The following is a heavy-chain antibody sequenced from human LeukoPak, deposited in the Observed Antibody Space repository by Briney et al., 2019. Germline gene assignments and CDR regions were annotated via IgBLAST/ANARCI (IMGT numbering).Heavy chain of an antibody. J-gene: IGHJ4*01. Sequence: GGSLRLSCGASGFTFSYHWMHWVRQVPGKGLVWVSRINGGGSSTSYADSVKGRFSISRDNAKSTLYLQMSSLRAEDTAVYYCARGPGSSGGAYVGDYWGPGTLVTVSS. CDR3: ARGPGSSGGAYVGDY. CDR2: INGGGSST. CDR1: GFTFSYHW. D-gene: IGHD3-22*01. V-gene: IGHV3-74*01.